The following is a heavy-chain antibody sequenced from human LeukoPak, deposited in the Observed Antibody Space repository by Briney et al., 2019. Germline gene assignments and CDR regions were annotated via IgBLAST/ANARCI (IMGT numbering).Heavy chain of an antibody. CDR2: IYTSGST. V-gene: IGHV4-4*07. Sequence: SETLSLTCTVSGGSISSYYWSWIRQPAGKGLEWIGRIYTSGSTNYNPSLKSRVTISVDTSKNQFSLKLSSVTAADTAVYYCARESTVVATNPYYYYYMDVWGKGTTVTISS. CDR3: ARESTVVATNPYYYYYMDV. J-gene: IGHJ6*03. D-gene: IGHD5-12*01. CDR1: GGSISSYY.